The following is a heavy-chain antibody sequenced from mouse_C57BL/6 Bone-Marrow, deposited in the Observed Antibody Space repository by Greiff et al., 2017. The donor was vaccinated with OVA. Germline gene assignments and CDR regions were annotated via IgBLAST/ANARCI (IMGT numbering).Heavy chain of an antibody. J-gene: IGHJ2*01. D-gene: IGHD1-1*01. V-gene: IGHV1-42*01. CDR1: GYSFTGYY. CDR2: INPSTGGT. CDR3: ARRELIGYFDY. Sequence: EVQLQQSGPELVKPGASVKISCKASGYSFTGYYMNWVKQSPEKSLEWIGEINPSTGGTTYNQKFKAKATLTVDKSSSTAYMQLKSLTSEDSAVYYCARRELIGYFDYWGQGTTLTVSS.